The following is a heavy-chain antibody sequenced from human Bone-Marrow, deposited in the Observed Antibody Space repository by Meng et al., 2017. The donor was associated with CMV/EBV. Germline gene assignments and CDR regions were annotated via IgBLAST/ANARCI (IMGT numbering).Heavy chain of an antibody. CDR2: ISSSGSTI. CDR1: GFTFSSYE. J-gene: IGHJ4*02. V-gene: IGHV3-48*03. D-gene: IGHD1-26*01. Sequence: GGSLRLSCAASGFTFSSYEMNWVRQAPGKGLEWVSYISSSGSTIYYADSVKGRFTISRDNAKNSLYLQMNSLRAEDTAVYYCARVREWELSNSPFDYWGQGTLVTVSS. CDR3: ARVREWELSNSPFDY.